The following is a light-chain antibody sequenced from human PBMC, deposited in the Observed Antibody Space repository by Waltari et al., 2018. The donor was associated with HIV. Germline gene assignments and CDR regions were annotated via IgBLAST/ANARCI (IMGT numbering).Light chain of an antibody. CDR3: RSYTTNSTLGV. J-gene: IGLJ2*01. V-gene: IGLV2-14*03. CDR2: DVS. CDR1: SSDVGGYNY. Sequence: QSALTQPPSVSGSPGQSITISCTGTSSDVGGYNYVSWYQQHPGKAPKLMISDVSRRPAGLSNRFSGSKSDNTASMTTSGLQADDDAYYCCRSYTTNSTLGVFGGGTKLTVL.